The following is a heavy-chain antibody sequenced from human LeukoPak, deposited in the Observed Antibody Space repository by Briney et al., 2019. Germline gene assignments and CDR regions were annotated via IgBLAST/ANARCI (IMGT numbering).Heavy chain of an antibody. V-gene: IGHV3-53*01. CDR1: GFTFSSYA. Sequence: PGGSLRLSCAASGFTFSSYAMSWVRQAPGKGLEWVSVIYSGGSTYYADFVKGRFTISKDNSKNTLYLQMNSLRAEDTAVYYCARGVLYAGSWYFDYRGQGILVTVSS. CDR2: IYSGGST. CDR3: ARGVLYAGSWYFDY. D-gene: IGHD6-13*01. J-gene: IGHJ4*02.